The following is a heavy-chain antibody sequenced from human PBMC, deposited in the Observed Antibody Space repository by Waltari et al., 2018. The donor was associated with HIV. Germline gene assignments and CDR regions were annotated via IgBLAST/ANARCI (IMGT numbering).Heavy chain of an antibody. V-gene: IGHV3-66*01. D-gene: IGHD3-16*01. CDR1: GFSVSTKY. J-gene: IGHJ4*02. CDR3: ATTPDYDYGDFWGY. CDR2: IYSGGST. Sequence: EMQLVESGGGLVQPGESLRLSCAASGFSVSTKYMSRVRQAPGKGLVVVSLIYSGGSTFYAHSVNRRFTISRDNSKNTLYLQMDSLRVEDTAVYYCATTPDYDYGDFWGYWGQGTLVTVSS.